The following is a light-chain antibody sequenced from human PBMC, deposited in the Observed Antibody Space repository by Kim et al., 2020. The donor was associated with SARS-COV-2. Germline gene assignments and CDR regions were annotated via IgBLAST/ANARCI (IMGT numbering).Light chain of an antibody. CDR2: DTY. CDR3: HQYDTSPRT. V-gene: IGKV3-20*01. J-gene: IGKJ1*01. CDR1: QYVASKY. Sequence: SPGERATLSCRASQYVASKYLVWYQQKPGQVPRLLIHDTYSRATGVPDRFSGSGSGTDFTLTISRLEPEDFAVYYCHQYDTSPRTFGQGTKVDIK.